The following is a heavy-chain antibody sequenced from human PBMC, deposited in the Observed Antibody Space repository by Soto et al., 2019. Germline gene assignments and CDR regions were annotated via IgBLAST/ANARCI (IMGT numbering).Heavy chain of an antibody. J-gene: IGHJ1*01. CDR1: GYIFNAYF. D-gene: IGHD5-12*01. CDR3: ARDRGQNRGYI. Sequence: ASVKVSCKTSGYIFNAYFIHWVRQAPGQGLEWMGWINPTSGVTKALQKFQGRIALTRDTSTRTFYMELSSLTSDDTAVYYCARDRGQNRGYIWGRG. CDR2: INPTSGVT. V-gene: IGHV1-2*02.